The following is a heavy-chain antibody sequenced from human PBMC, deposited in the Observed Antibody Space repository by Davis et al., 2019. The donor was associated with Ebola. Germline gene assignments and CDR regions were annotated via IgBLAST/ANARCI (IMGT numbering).Heavy chain of an antibody. CDR2: KWYDGSHR. CDR1: GFPFSTYA. CDR3: GRVIGIPGIGMDV. Sequence: PGGSLRLPCPTPGFPFSTYAMHWVRQAPGKGLEWVALKWYDGSHRYYADSVKGRFTISRDNSKNTLYLQMNSLRAEDTAMYYCGRVIGIPGIGMDVWGQGTTVTVSS. V-gene: IGHV3-33*08. D-gene: IGHD2-21*01. J-gene: IGHJ6*02.